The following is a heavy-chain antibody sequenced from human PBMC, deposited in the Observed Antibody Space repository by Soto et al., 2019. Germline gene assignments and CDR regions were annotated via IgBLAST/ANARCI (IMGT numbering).Heavy chain of an antibody. V-gene: IGHV3-23*01. CDR1: GFTFSSYA. CDR2: ISGSGGST. Sequence: GGSLRLSCAASGFTFSSYAMSWVRQAPGKGLEWVSAISGSGGSTYYADSVKGRFTISRDNSKNTLYLQMNSLRAEDTAVYYCAKGKGNDYGDYVDWFDTWGQGTLVTVSS. D-gene: IGHD4-17*01. CDR3: AKGKGNDYGDYVDWFDT. J-gene: IGHJ5*02.